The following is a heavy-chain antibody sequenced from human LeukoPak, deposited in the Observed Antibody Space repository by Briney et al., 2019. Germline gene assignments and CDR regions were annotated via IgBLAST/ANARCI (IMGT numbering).Heavy chain of an antibody. CDR3: GRPPLGGSVGGDC. CDR1: GGSISSSSYF. D-gene: IGHD3-10*01. CDR2: IYYSGST. V-gene: IGHV4-39*01. J-gene: IGHJ4*02. Sequence: SETLSLTCSVSGGSISSSSYFWGWIRQPPGKGLEWIGSIYYSGSTYSNPSLKSRVTISVDTSQNQFSLKLSSVTAADTAMYYCGRPPLGGSVGGDCWGQGTLVTVSS.